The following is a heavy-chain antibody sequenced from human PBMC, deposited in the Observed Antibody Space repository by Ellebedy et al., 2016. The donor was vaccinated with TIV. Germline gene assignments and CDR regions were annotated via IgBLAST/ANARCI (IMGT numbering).Heavy chain of an antibody. CDR2: IYYSGST. J-gene: IGHJ5*01. Sequence: SETLSLTCAVYGGSISSYYWSWIRQPPGKGLEWIGYIYYSGSTNYNPSLKSRVTISVDTSMNQFSLKLSSVTAADTAVYYCAKDRGGGATDSWGQGTLVTVSS. CDR1: GGSISSYY. D-gene: IGHD1-26*01. V-gene: IGHV4-59*12. CDR3: AKDRGGGATDS.